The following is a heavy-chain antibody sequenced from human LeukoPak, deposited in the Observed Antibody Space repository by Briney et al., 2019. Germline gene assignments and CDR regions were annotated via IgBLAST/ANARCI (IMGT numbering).Heavy chain of an antibody. Sequence: GGSLRLSCAASGFAFSTYWMTWVRQAPGKGLEWVANIKEYGSEQYYVDSVKGRFTISRDNAENSLFLQMNSLRAEDTAVYYCARGMTTEYWGQGTLVTVSS. CDR2: IKEYGSEQ. V-gene: IGHV3-7*04. CDR3: ARGMTTEY. D-gene: IGHD4-17*01. CDR1: GFAFSTYW. J-gene: IGHJ4*02.